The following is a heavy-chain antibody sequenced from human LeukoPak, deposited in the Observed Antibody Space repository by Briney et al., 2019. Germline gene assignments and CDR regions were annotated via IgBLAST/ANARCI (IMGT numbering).Heavy chain of an antibody. CDR3: ARGSSSWYYFDY. V-gene: IGHV3-13*01. CDR2: IGTAGDT. Sequence: GGSLRPSCAASGFTFSSYDMHWVRQATGKGLEWVSAIGTAGDTYYPGSVKGRFTISRENAKNSLYLQMNSLRAGDMAVYYCARGSSSWYYFDYWGQGTLVTVSS. J-gene: IGHJ4*02. D-gene: IGHD6-13*01. CDR1: GFTFSSYD.